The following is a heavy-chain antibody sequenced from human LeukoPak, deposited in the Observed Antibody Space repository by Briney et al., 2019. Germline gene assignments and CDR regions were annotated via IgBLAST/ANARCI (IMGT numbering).Heavy chain of an antibody. CDR2: ISGSGGST. CDR3: AKGTDYYDSSGPSDY. V-gene: IGHV3-23*01. Sequence: RGSLRLSCAASGFTFSSYAMSWVRQAPGKGLEWVSAISGSGGSTYYADSVKGRFAISRDNSKNTLYLQMNSLRAEDTAVYYCAKGTDYYDSSGPSDYWGQGTLVTVSS. CDR1: GFTFSSYA. J-gene: IGHJ4*02. D-gene: IGHD3-22*01.